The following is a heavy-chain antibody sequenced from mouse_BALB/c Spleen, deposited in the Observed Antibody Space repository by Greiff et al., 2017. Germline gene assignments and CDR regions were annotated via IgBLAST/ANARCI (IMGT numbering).Heavy chain of an antibody. J-gene: IGHJ4*01. CDR1: GFNIKDTY. CDR2: IDPANGNT. V-gene: IGHV14-3*02. Sequence: EVQLQQSGAELVKPGASVKLSCTASGFNIKDTYMHWVKQRPEQGLEWIGRIDPANGNTKYDPKFQGKATITADTSSNTAYLQLSSLTSEDTAVYYCAISYYDYEGYAMDYWGQGTSVTVSS. D-gene: IGHD2-4*01. CDR3: AISYYDYEGYAMDY.